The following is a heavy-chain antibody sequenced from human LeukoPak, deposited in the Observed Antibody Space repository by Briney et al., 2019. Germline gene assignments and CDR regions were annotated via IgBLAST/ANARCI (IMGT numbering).Heavy chain of an antibody. D-gene: IGHD6-19*01. CDR3: ARDSVAGSQDTYDI. V-gene: IGHV3-48*03. CDR1: GFILSRYE. Sequence: QAGGSLRLSCAASGFILSRYEMNWVRQAPGKGLEWVSFISGSGNTIYYADSVRGRFTISRDNAKKSLYLLMNSLRAEDTAVYYCARDSVAGSQDTYDIWGQGTMVTVSS. J-gene: IGHJ3*02. CDR2: ISGSGNTI.